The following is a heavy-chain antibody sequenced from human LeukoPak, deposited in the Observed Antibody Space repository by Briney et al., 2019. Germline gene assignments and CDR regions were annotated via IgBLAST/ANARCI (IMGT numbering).Heavy chain of an antibody. D-gene: IGHD3-9*01. V-gene: IGHV1-2*02. CDR2: INPNSGGT. Sequence: GASVKVSCKASGYTFTGYYMHWVRQAPGQGLEWMGWINPNSGGTNYAQKFQGRVTMTRDTSISTAYMELSRLRSDDTAVYYCARDIYFADAYYFDYWGQGTLVTVSS. J-gene: IGHJ4*02. CDR1: GYTFTGYY. CDR3: ARDIYFADAYYFDY.